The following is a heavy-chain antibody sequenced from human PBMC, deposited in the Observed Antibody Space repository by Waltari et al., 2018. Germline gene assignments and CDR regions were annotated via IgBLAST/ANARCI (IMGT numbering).Heavy chain of an antibody. D-gene: IGHD3-10*01. V-gene: IGHV1-3*01. CDR3: ARARGSGSYYNAPPWFDP. Sequence: QVQLVQSGAEVKKPGASVKVSCKASGYTFTSYAMHWVRQAPGQRLEWMGWINAGNGNTKYSQKFQGRVTITRDTSASTAYMELSSLRSEDTAVYYCARARGSGSYYNAPPWFDPWGQGTLVIVSS. J-gene: IGHJ5*02. CDR1: GYTFTSYA. CDR2: INAGNGNT.